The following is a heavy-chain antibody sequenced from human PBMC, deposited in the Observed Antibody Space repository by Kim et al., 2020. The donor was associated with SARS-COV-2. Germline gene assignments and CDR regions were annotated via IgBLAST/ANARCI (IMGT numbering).Heavy chain of an antibody. Sequence: SRVTISVDTSKNQFSLKLSSVTAADTAVYYCARETRGWDGRSDYYYYMDVWGKGTTVTVSS. CDR3: ARETRGWDGRSDYYYYMDV. J-gene: IGHJ6*03. D-gene: IGHD1-26*01. V-gene: IGHV4-31*02.